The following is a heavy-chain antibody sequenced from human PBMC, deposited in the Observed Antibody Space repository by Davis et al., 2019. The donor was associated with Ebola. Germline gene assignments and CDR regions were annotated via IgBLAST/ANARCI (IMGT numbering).Heavy chain of an antibody. Sequence: PGGSLRLSCAASGFTFSSYSMNWVRQAPGKGLEWVSSISSSSNYIYYADSVKGRFTISRDNAKNSLYLQMNSLRAEDTAVYYCAREGWELLSMGDFDYWGQGTLVTVSS. CDR2: ISSSSNYI. CDR1: GFTFSSYS. D-gene: IGHD1-26*01. J-gene: IGHJ4*02. CDR3: AREGWELLSMGDFDY. V-gene: IGHV3-21*01.